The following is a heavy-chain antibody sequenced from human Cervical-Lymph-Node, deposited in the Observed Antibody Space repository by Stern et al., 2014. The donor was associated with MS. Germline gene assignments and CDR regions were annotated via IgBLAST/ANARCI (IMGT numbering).Heavy chain of an antibody. CDR2: IFPVFGTP. J-gene: IGHJ5*02. CDR1: GGTFRKFP. Sequence: VQLVESGSEVTQPGSSVKVSCKASGGTFRKFPSSWVRQAPGQGIEWMGGIFPVFGTPTYAQEFRGRVTITADVSTSTVYMELSSLRSDDTAVYYCALSSETSDRWYSLGYDLWGQGTLVTVSS. D-gene: IGHD6-13*01. CDR3: ALSSETSDRWYSLGYDL. V-gene: IGHV1-69*01.